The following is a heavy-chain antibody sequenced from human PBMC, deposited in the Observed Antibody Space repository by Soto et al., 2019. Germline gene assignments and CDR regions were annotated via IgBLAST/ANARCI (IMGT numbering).Heavy chain of an antibody. CDR1: PFTFSYCY. V-gene: IGHV1-2*02. J-gene: IGHJ4*02. Sequence: ASVKVPCEASPFTFSYCYIHWVRQAPGQAVEWMGWIDPKSDATTLAQNFRGRVTLTRDTYITTAYMELSRLRSDDTAVYYCARDRYAGYDGPPSYLDQWGQGTQVTVSS. CDR2: IDPKSDAT. CDR3: ARDRYAGYDGPPSYLDQ. D-gene: IGHD5-12*01.